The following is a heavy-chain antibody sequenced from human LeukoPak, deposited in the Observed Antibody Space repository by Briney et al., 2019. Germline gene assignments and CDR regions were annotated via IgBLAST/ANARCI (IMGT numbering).Heavy chain of an antibody. CDR1: GFTFSSYG. CDR3: AKDSSSWRGGPRYFYY. Sequence: GGSLRLSCAASGFTFSSYGMHWVRQAPGKGLEWVAVIWYDGSNKYYADSVKGRFTISRDNSKNTLYLQMNSLRAEDTAVYYCAKDSSSWRGGPRYFYYWGQGTLVTVSS. V-gene: IGHV3-33*06. CDR2: IWYDGSNK. D-gene: IGHD6-13*01. J-gene: IGHJ4*02.